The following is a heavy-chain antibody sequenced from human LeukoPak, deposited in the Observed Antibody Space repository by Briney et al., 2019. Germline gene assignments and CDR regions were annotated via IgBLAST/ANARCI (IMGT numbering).Heavy chain of an antibody. CDR1: GDSLTSHF. J-gene: IGHJ3*02. CDR3: ARRMATVTDAFDI. Sequence: SETLSLTCNVSGDSLTSHFWSWIRQTPGKGLEWIGYVFHSGTTNYSPSLKSRVTISLDTSKKQFYLRLASVTAADTALYYCARRMATVTDAFDIWARGTMVSVSS. CDR2: VFHSGTT. D-gene: IGHD5-24*01. V-gene: IGHV4-59*08.